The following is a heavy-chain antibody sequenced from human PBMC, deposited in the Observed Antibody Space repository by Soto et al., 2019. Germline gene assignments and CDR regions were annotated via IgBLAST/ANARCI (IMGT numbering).Heavy chain of an antibody. V-gene: IGHV3-30*18. CDR1: GFTFSSYG. D-gene: IGHD5-18*01. Sequence: QVQLVESGGGVVQPGRSLRLSCAASGFTFSSYGMHWVRQAPGKGLEWVAVISYDGSNKYYADSVKGRFTISRDNSKNTLYLQMNSLRAEDTAVYYCAKDWRTWIQTLYYYYGMDVW. CDR2: ISYDGSNK. CDR3: AKDWRTWIQTLYYYYGMDV. J-gene: IGHJ6*01.